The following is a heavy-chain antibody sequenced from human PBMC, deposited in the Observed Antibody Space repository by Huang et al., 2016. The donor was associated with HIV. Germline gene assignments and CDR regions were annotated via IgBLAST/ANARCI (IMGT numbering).Heavy chain of an antibody. CDR3: ATGPRGSGSFN. J-gene: IGHJ4*02. V-gene: IGHV1-69*18. CDR1: GGTFSSYV. Sequence: QVQLVQSGAEVKKPGSSVKVSCKASGGTFSSYVISWVRQAPGQGLEWMGRSTPIVDKTNYAQKCQGRVTIIADESTRTAYMEMSRLRPEDTATYYCATGPRGSGSFNWGQGTLVIVSS. D-gene: IGHD1-26*01. CDR2: STPIVDKT.